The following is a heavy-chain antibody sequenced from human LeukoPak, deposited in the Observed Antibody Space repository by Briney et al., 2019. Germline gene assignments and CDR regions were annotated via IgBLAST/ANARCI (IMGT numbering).Heavy chain of an antibody. CDR3: ARAKRAGDIFEGFDF. V-gene: IGHV3-53*01. J-gene: IGHJ4*02. Sequence: GGSLRLSCVVSGFTVSGNYMNWVRQAPGKGPEWVSIFYTDGATFYADSVRGRFTISRDNSKNTLYLQMNSLRAEDTAVYYCARAKRAGDIFEGFDFWGQGTLVTASS. CDR1: GFTVSGNY. CDR2: FYTDGAT. D-gene: IGHD2-21*01.